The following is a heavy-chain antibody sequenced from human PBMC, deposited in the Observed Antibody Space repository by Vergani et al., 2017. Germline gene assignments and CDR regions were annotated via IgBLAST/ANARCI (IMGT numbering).Heavy chain of an antibody. J-gene: IGHJ4*02. D-gene: IGHD6-19*01. CDR3: AKDQAVTHYFDY. V-gene: IGHV3-23*01. CDR1: EFTFSNYA. Sequence: EVQLLESGGGLVQPGGSLRLTCAASEFTFSNYAMNWVRQAPGKGLEWVSAITGGGGSTYYADSVKGRFTISRDNSKNTLYLQMNSLRAEDTAVYYCAKDQAVTHYFDYWGQGTLVTVSS. CDR2: ITGGGGST.